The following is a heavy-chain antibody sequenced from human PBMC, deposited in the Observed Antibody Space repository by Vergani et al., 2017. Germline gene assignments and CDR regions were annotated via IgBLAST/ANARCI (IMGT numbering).Heavy chain of an antibody. CDR1: GYTFTGYY. CDR3: ARRSVVIPYYYGMDV. CDR2: INPSGGST. J-gene: IGHJ6*02. V-gene: IGHV1-46*01. Sequence: QVQLVQSGAEVKKPGASVKVSCKASGYTFTGYYMHWVRQAPGQGLEWMGIINPSGGSTSYAQKFQGRVTMTRDTSTSTVYMELSSLRSEDTAVYYCARRSVVIPYYYGMDVWGQGTTVTVSS. D-gene: IGHD3-22*01.